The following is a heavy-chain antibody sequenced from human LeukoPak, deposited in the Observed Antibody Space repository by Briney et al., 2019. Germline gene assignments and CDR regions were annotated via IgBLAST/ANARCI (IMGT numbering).Heavy chain of an antibody. D-gene: IGHD3-10*01. Sequence: GGSLRLSCAASGFTFSSYAMSWVRQAPGKGLEWVSAISGSGGSTYYADPVKGRFTISRDNSKNTLYLQMNSLRAEDTAVYYCAPRSPNYYGSGSYNGMDVWGQGTTVTVSS. V-gene: IGHV3-23*01. CDR3: APRSPNYYGSGSYNGMDV. CDR1: GFTFSSYA. J-gene: IGHJ6*02. CDR2: ISGSGGST.